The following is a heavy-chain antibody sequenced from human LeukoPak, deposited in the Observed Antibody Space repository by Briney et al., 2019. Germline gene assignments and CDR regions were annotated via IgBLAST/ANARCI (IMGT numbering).Heavy chain of an antibody. J-gene: IGHJ3*01. D-gene: IGHD2-21*02. CDR1: GGSVSRHY. V-gene: IGHV4-59*02. CDR3: ARLVNNDNSGDPDTFDV. CDR2: IYYSGKT. Sequence: PSQTLSLTYAVSGGSVSRHYWSWIRQPPGKGLAWIGYIYYSGKTYYIPSLHNRITISVDTSNNDFSLKLTSVTAADTAVYHCARLVNNDNSGDPDTFDVWGHGTMVTVSS.